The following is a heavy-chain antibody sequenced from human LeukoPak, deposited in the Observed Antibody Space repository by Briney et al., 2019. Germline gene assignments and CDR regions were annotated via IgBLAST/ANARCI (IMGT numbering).Heavy chain of an antibody. CDR3: ARNPIDY. Sequence: GSLRLSCAASGFTFSSYNMNWVRLAPGKGLEWVSYISSSSSTIYYTDSVKGRFTISRDNAKNSLYLQMNSLRAEDTAVYYCARNPIDYWGQGTLVTVSS. V-gene: IGHV3-48*01. CDR2: ISSSSSTI. CDR1: GFTFSSYN. J-gene: IGHJ4*02.